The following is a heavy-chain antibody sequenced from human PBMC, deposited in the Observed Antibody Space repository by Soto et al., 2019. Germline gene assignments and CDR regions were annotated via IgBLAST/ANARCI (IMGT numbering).Heavy chain of an antibody. Sequence: PGGSLRLSCAASGFTFSSYGVHWVRQAPGKGLEWVAVISYDGSNKYYADSVKGRFTISRDNSKNTLYLQMNSLRAEDTAVYYCAKDLSITMVRGVIGPKSYYYYGMDVWGQGTTVTVSS. D-gene: IGHD3-10*01. CDR1: GFTFSSYG. CDR3: AKDLSITMVRGVIGPKSYYYYGMDV. V-gene: IGHV3-30*18. J-gene: IGHJ6*02. CDR2: ISYDGSNK.